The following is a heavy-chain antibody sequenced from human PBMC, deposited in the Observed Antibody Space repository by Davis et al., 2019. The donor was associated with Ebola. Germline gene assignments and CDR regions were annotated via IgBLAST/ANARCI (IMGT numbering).Heavy chain of an antibody. CDR3: ARQEYSSSWYINYFDY. CDR2: IYYSGST. CDR1: GGSISSYY. V-gene: IGHV4-59*08. D-gene: IGHD6-13*01. J-gene: IGHJ4*02. Sequence: MPGGSLRLSCTVSGGSISSYYWSWIRQPPGKGLEWIGYIYYSGSTNYNPSLKSRVTISVDTSKNQFSLKLSSVTAADTAVYYCARQEYSSSWYINYFDYWGQGTLVTVSS.